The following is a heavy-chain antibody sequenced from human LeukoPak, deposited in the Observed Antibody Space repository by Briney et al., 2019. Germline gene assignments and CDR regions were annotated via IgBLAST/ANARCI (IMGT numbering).Heavy chain of an antibody. CDR1: GGSISSYY. D-gene: IGHD6-13*01. Sequence: SETLSLTCTVSGGSISSYYWNWIRQPPGKGLEWIGYISYSGSTTYNPSLKSRVTMSVDTSKNQFSLKLSSVTAADTAVYYCARVAAADLYYFDYWGQGTLVTVSS. V-gene: IGHV4-59*12. J-gene: IGHJ4*02. CDR3: ARVAAADLYYFDY. CDR2: ISYSGST.